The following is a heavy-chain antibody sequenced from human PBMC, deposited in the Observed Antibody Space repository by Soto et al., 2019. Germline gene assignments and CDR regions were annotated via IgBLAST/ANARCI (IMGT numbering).Heavy chain of an antibody. D-gene: IGHD4-17*01. Sequence: GGSQRVSCAAAGFTFGGYGVSWVRQAPGKGLEWVSAISGSGGSTYYADSVKGRFTISRDNSKNTLYLQMNSLRAEDTAVYYCAILRLGAFDIWGQGTMVTVSS. CDR2: ISGSGGST. CDR3: AILRLGAFDI. V-gene: IGHV3-23*01. J-gene: IGHJ3*02. CDR1: GFTFGGYG.